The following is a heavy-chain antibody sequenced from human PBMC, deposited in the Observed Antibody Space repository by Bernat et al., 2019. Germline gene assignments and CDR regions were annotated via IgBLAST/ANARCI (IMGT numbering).Heavy chain of an antibody. CDR3: AIQREVTNNQPYYYYYGMDV. D-gene: IGHD4-17*01. Sequence: QLQLQESGPGLVKPSETLSLTCTVSGGSISSSSYYWGWTRQPPGKGLEWIGSIYYSGRTYYHPSLQMRGTISLDPPKNQFSLKLSSLTAADTAVYYCAIQREVTNNQPYYYYYGMDVWGQGTTVTVSS. CDR2: IYYSGRT. CDR1: GGSISSSSYY. V-gene: IGHV4-39*01. J-gene: IGHJ6*02.